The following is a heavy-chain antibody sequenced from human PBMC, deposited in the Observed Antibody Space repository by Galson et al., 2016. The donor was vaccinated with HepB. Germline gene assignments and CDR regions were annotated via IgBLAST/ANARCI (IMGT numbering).Heavy chain of an antibody. CDR1: GFTVSNNY. CDR2: IYSGGNA. J-gene: IGHJ1*01. V-gene: IGHV3-66*04. D-gene: IGHD6-19*01. CDR3: ASHPVAGQH. Sequence: SLRLSCAVSGFTVSNNYMSWVRQAPGKGLEGVSVIYSGGNAYYADSVRGRFTISRDSSKNTLYLQMSSLRVEDTAVYHCASHPVAGQHWGQGTQVTVPS.